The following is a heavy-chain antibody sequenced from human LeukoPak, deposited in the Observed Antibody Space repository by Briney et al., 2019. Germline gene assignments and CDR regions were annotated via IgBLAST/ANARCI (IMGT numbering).Heavy chain of an antibody. Sequence: SETLSLTCTVSGGSVSSGSYYWSWIRQPPGKGLEWIGYIYYSGSTNYNPSLKSRVTISVDTSKNQFSLKLSSVTAADTAVYYCARDPVRPYDFWSGYYDSYWGQGTQVTVSS. CDR3: ARDPVRPYDFWSGYYDSY. CDR1: GGSVSSGSYY. CDR2: IYYSGST. D-gene: IGHD3-3*01. J-gene: IGHJ4*02. V-gene: IGHV4-61*01.